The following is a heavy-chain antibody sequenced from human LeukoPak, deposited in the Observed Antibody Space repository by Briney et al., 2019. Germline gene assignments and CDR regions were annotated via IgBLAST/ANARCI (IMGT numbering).Heavy chain of an antibody. V-gene: IGHV3-7*01. D-gene: IGHD2-2*01. Sequence: GGSLRLSCAASGFTFSSYWMSWVRQAPGKGLEWVANIKQDGSEKYYVDSVKGRFTISRDNAKNSLYLQMNSLRAEDTAVYYCRGGYCSSTSCGDAFDIWGQGTMVTVSS. CDR3: RGGYCSSTSCGDAFDI. CDR2: IKQDGSEK. CDR1: GFTFSSYW. J-gene: IGHJ3*02.